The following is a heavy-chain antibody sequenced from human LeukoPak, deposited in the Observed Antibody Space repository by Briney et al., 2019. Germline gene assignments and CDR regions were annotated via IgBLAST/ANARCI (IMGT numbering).Heavy chain of an antibody. CDR2: IYSGGST. J-gene: IGHJ4*02. Sequence: GGSLRLSCAASGFTVSSNYMSWVRQAPGKGLEWVSVIYSGGSTYYADSVKGRFTISRDNSKNTLYLQMNSLRAEDTAVYYCAKNTAMAQYYFDYWGQGTLVTVSS. CDR1: GFTVSSNY. D-gene: IGHD5-18*01. V-gene: IGHV3-53*05. CDR3: AKNTAMAQYYFDY.